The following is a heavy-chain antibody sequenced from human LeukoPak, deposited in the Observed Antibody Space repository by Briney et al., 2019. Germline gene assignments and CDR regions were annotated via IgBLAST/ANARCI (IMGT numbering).Heavy chain of an antibody. CDR2: ISYDGSNK. V-gene: IGHV3-30*18. D-gene: IGHD2-8*02. Sequence: PGRSLRLSCAASGFTFSSYGMHWVRQAPGKGLEWVAIISYDGSNKYSADSVKGRFTISRDNPKNTLYLQMNSLRAEDTAVYYCAKDTSRLVVNAPLDHWGQGTLVTVSS. CDR3: AKDTSRLVVNAPLDH. J-gene: IGHJ4*02. CDR1: GFTFSSYG.